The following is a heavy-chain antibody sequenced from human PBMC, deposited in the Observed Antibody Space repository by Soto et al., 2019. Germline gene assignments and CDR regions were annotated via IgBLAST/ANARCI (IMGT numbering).Heavy chain of an antibody. CDR1: GFIFSNYG. Sequence: QVQLVDSGGGVVQPGRSLRLSCAASGFIFSNYGMHWVRQAPGKGLEWVALIKNDGSKKYYADSVKGRFIISRDNSKNTLYPEMTSLRAEDTAVYYCAKVPLPPYYFQYWGQGPLVIVSS. CDR3: AKVPLPPYYFQY. V-gene: IGHV3-30*18. J-gene: IGHJ4*02. CDR2: IKNDGSKK. D-gene: IGHD1-26*01.